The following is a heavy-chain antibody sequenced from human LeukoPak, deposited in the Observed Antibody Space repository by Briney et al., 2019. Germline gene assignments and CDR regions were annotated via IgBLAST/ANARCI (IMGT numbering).Heavy chain of an antibody. D-gene: IGHD3-22*01. Sequence: SETLSLTCTVSGGSISSGDYYWSWIRQPPGKGLEWIGYIYYSGSTYYNPSLKSRVTISVDTSKNQFSLKLSSVTAADTAVYYCARLTFHYDGSGYYFDYWGQGTLVTVSS. CDR3: ARLTFHYDGSGYYFDY. CDR2: IYYSGST. J-gene: IGHJ4*02. V-gene: IGHV4-30-4*08. CDR1: GGSISSGDYY.